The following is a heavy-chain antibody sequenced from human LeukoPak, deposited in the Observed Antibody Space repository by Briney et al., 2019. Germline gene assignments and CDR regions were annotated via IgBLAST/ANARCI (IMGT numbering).Heavy chain of an antibody. D-gene: IGHD2-2*01. CDR1: GYTFTDYY. CDR3: ARDIRYCSSTSCSVADY. V-gene: IGHV1-2*02. Sequence: ASVKVSCKASGYTFTDYYMYWVRQAPGQGLEWMGSINPNSGDTNYAQKFQGRVTMTRDTSIGTAYMELSRLTSDDTAVYYCARDIRYCSSTSCSVADYWGQGTLVTVSS. CDR2: INPNSGDT. J-gene: IGHJ4*02.